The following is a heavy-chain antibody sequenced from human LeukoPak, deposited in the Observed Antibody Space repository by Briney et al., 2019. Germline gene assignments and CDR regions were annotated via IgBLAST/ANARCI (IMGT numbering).Heavy chain of an antibody. Sequence: PSETLSLTCAVSGGSISSSNWWSWVRQPPGKGLEWIGEIYHSGSTNYNPSLKSRVTISVDKSKNQFSLKLSSVTAADTAVYYCARVNRVTMIVVVNHYFDYWGQGTLVTVSS. J-gene: IGHJ4*02. D-gene: IGHD3-22*01. CDR2: IYHSGST. V-gene: IGHV4-4*02. CDR3: ARVNRVTMIVVVNHYFDY. CDR1: GGSISSSNW.